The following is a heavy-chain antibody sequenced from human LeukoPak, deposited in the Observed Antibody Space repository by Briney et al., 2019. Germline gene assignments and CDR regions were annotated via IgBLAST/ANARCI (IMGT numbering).Heavy chain of an antibody. CDR2: IYYSGIT. Sequence: SETLSLTCTVSGGSISSYYWSWIRQPPGEGLEWIGYIYYSGITNYNPSLKSRVTISVDTSKNQFSLKLSSVTAADTAVYYCAGSLGYSSSWPFDYWGQGTLVTVSS. CDR3: AGSLGYSSSWPFDY. V-gene: IGHV4-59*01. CDR1: GGSISSYY. J-gene: IGHJ4*02. D-gene: IGHD6-13*01.